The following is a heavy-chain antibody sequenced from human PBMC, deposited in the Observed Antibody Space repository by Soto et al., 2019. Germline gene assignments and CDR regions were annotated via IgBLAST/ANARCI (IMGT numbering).Heavy chain of an antibody. D-gene: IGHD3-16*01. V-gene: IGHV1-69*01. Sequence: QVQLVQSGAEVKKPGSSVKVSCKASGGTFSSYGISWVRQAPGQGLEWMGGIIPIFGTANYAQKFQGRVTINADESTSTAYMELSSLRSEDTAVYYCARDGGMASYFMNWFDPWGQGTLVTVSS. CDR3: ARDGGMASYFMNWFDP. J-gene: IGHJ5*02. CDR1: GGTFSSYG. CDR2: IIPIFGTA.